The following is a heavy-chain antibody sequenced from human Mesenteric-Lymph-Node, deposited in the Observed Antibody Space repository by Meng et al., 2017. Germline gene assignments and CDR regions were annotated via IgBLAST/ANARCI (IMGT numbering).Heavy chain of an antibody. Sequence: GGSLRLSCAASGFTFSSYSMNWVRQAPGKGLEWVSSISSSGSTIYYADSVRGRFTSFRDNVKNSLYLQMNSLRAEDTAVYYCANYDFWSGRKYFHHWGQGTLVTVSS. CDR2: ISSSGSTI. D-gene: IGHD3-3*01. CDR1: GFTFSSYS. CDR3: ANYDFWSGRKYFHH. J-gene: IGHJ1*01. V-gene: IGHV3-48*04.